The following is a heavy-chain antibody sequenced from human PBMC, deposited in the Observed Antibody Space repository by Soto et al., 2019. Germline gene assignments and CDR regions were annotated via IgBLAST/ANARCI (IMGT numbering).Heavy chain of an antibody. CDR2: IYYSGST. J-gene: IGHJ6*03. CDR1: GGSISSSSYY. D-gene: IGHD3-9*01. Sequence: QLQLQESGPGLVKPSETLSLTCTVSGGSISSSSYYWGWIRQPPGKGLEWIGSIYYSGSTYYNPSLKSRVTISVDTSKNQFSLKLSSVTAADTAVYYCARHFRYFDWLSPRDYYYMDVWGKGTTVTVSS. V-gene: IGHV4-39*01. CDR3: ARHFRYFDWLSPRDYYYMDV.